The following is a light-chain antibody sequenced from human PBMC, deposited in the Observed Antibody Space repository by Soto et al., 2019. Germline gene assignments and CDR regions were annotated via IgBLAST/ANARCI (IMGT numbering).Light chain of an antibody. CDR3: QQYNSYPWT. V-gene: IGKV1-9*01. CDR2: EAS. J-gene: IGKJ1*01. Sequence: DIQLTQSPSLLSASVGDRVTITCRASHDISTYLAWYQQKPGKAPKLTIYEASTLQSGVPSRFSGSGSGTEFTLTISSLQPDDFATYYCQQYNSYPWTFGQGTKVDIK. CDR1: HDISTY.